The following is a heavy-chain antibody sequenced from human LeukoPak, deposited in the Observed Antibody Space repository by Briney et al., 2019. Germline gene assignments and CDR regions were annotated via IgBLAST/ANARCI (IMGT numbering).Heavy chain of an antibody. CDR3: ARHEAQDFDY. Sequence: SETLSLTCTVSGDSMSNSNSYWAWNRQPPGKGLEWIGSIYYSGTTYYSSSLKSRVIISVDTSKNQFSLKLSSVTATDTAVYYCARHEAQDFDYWGQGTLVTVSS. V-gene: IGHV4-39*01. J-gene: IGHJ4*02. CDR1: GDSMSNSNSY. CDR2: IYYSGTT.